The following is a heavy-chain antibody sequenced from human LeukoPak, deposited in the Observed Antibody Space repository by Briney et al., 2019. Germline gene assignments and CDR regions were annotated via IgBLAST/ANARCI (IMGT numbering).Heavy chain of an antibody. J-gene: IGHJ4*02. Sequence: GGSLRLSCAPSGFTFSVYWMSWVRQAPGKGLEWVANIKQDANEEYYVDSVKGRFTISRGNAKNSLYLQMNSLRAEDTAVYYCARRGDSGYDEFDYWGQGTLVTVSS. CDR3: ARRGDSGYDEFDY. D-gene: IGHD5-12*01. V-gene: IGHV3-7*01. CDR2: IKQDANEE. CDR1: GFTFSVYW.